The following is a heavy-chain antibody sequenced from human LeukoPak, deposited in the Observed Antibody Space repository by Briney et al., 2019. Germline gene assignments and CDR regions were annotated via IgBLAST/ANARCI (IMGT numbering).Heavy chain of an antibody. V-gene: IGHV4-39*01. D-gene: IGHD3-10*01. CDR2: IYYSGST. Sequence: SETLSLTCTVSGGSISSSSYYWGWIRQPPGKGLEWIGSIYYSGSTYYNPSLKSRVTISVDMSKNQFSLKLSSVTAADTAVYYCARHRSSGSLPIHYDYWGQGTLVTVSS. CDR3: ARHRSSGSLPIHYDY. J-gene: IGHJ4*02. CDR1: GGSISSSSYY.